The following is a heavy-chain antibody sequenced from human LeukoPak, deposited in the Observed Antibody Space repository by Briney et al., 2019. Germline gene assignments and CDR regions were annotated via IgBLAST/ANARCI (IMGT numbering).Heavy chain of an antibody. D-gene: IGHD3-22*01. CDR3: ARGVHYYDSSGYYPL. CDR1: GGSISGSY. V-gene: IGHV4-59*12. CDR2: IYYTGST. J-gene: IGHJ4*02. Sequence: PSETLSLTCTVSGGSISGSYWSWIRQPPGKALDWIGGIYYTGSTSYNLSLKSRVTMSVDTSKNQFSLQVRSVTAADTAVYYCARGVHYYDSSGYYPLWGQGTLVTVSS.